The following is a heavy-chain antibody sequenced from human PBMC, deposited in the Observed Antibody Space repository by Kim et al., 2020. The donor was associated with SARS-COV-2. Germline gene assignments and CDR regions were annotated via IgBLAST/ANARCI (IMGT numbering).Heavy chain of an antibody. D-gene: IGHD3-16*01. CDR3: ARDGGHFEIDY. Sequence: SETLSLTCTVSGGSISSSGFYWGWVRQPPGKRLEWIGSIYYSGSTYYNPSLKSRVTMSVDTSKNQFSLKLSSVTAADTAVYYCARDGGHFEIDYWGQGTLVTVSS. CDR1: GGSISSSGFY. V-gene: IGHV4-39*02. J-gene: IGHJ4*02. CDR2: IYYSGST.